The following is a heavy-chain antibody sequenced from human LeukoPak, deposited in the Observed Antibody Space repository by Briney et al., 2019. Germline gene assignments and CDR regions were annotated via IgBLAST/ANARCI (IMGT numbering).Heavy chain of an antibody. V-gene: IGHV3-48*03. CDR3: ARGKTSQNIVTRKTYNWFDP. J-gene: IGHJ5*02. CDR1: GFTFSSYE. D-gene: IGHD2/OR15-2a*01. Sequence: SGGSLRLSCAASGFTFSSYEMNWVRQAPGKGLEWVSYISSSGSTKYYADSVEGRFTISRDNAKNSLYLQMKSLRAEDTAVYYCARGKTSQNIVTRKTYNWFDPWGQGTLVTVSS. CDR2: ISSSGSTK.